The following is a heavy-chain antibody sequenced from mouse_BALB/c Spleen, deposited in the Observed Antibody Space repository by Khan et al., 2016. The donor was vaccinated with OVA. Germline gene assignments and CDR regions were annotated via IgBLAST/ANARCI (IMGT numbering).Heavy chain of an antibody. V-gene: IGHV9-3-1*01. D-gene: IGHD2-10*01. CDR2: INTYTGEP. J-gene: IGHJ4*01. Sequence: QIQLVQSGPELKKPGETVKISCKASGYTFTNYGMNWVKQAPGKGLKWMGWINTYTGEPTYADDFKGRFAFSLETSANTAYLQINNLKNEDTATYFCARPPYFSYVMVYWGQGTSVTVSS. CDR3: ARPPYFSYVMVY. CDR1: GYTFTNYG.